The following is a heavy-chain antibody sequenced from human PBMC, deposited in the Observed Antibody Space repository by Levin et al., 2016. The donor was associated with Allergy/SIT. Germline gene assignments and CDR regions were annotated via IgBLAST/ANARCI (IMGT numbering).Heavy chain of an antibody. CDR3: VRDCCDAASHFYMGD. D-gene: IGHD2-15*01. V-gene: IGHV3-33*01. Sequence: GESLKISCAASGFNFDDNGMHWVRQAPGKGLEWVAVIGHVGNNIHYADSVEGRFTVSRDNSKKTLDLQMDSLRADDTAVYYCVRDCCDAASHFYMGDWGKGTTVDRLL. CDR2: IGHVGNNI. CDR1: GFNFDDNG. J-gene: IGHJ6*03.